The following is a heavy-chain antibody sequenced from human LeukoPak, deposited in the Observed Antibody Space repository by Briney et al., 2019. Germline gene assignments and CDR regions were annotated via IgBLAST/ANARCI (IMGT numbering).Heavy chain of an antibody. CDR3: ARAIGSLTGTTPEHDAFDI. CDR2: INPNSGGT. V-gene: IGHV1-2*02. J-gene: IGHJ3*02. Sequence: ASVKVSCKASGYTFTGYYMHWVRQAPGQGLEWMGWINPNSGGTNYAQKFQGRVTMTRDTSISTAYMELSRLRSDDTAVYYCARAIGSLTGTTPEHDAFDIWGQGTMVTVSS. D-gene: IGHD1-7*01. CDR1: GYTFTGYY.